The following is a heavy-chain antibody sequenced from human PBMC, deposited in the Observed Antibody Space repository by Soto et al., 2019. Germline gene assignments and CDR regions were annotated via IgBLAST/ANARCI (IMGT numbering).Heavy chain of an antibody. Sequence: GGSLRLSCAASGFTFDYYAMHGVRQAPGKGLEWVSGISLNSDNIVYADSVKGRFTISRDNAKNSLYLQMNSLRAEDTALYYCAKDLYSNYGDAFDIWGQGTMVTVSS. J-gene: IGHJ3*02. D-gene: IGHD4-4*01. CDR1: GFTFDYYA. V-gene: IGHV3-9*01. CDR2: ISLNSDNI. CDR3: AKDLYSNYGDAFDI.